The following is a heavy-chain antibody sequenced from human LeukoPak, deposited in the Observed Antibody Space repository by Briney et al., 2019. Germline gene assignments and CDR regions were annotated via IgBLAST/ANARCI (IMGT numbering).Heavy chain of an antibody. J-gene: IGHJ4*02. CDR2: ISPSGDIT. D-gene: IGHD3-10*01. CDR1: GFTFSDAW. CDR3: AKDDAWLRFGE. V-gene: IGHV3-23*01. Sequence: PGGSLRLSCAASGFTFSDAWMHWVRQAPGKGLEWVSGISPSGDITYYADSVKGRFTISRDNSKNTLYLEVISLTAEDTAVYYCAKDDAWLRFGEWSQGTLVTVSS.